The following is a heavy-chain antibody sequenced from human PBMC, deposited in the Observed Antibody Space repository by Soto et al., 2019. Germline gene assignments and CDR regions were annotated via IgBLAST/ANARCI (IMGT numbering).Heavy chain of an antibody. D-gene: IGHD5-12*01. Sequence: ASETLSLTCAVYGGSLNIYHWTWIRQSPGKGLEWIGEINDRGNTKYNPSLKSRVTISVDTSKNQFSLKLSSVTAADTAVYYCARRYSGYGDYWGQGTLVTVSS. CDR2: INDRGNT. J-gene: IGHJ4*02. CDR3: ARRYSGYGDY. V-gene: IGHV4-34*01. CDR1: GGSLNIYH.